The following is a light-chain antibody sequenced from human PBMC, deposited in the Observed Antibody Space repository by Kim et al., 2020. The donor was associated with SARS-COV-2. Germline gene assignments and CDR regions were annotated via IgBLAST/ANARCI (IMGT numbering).Light chain of an antibody. V-gene: IGKV1-39*01. CDR3: QQSYSALFT. Sequence: ASIGDRVTITCRASQHISNYLNWYQQKPGRAPKLLIYGASTMQSGVPSRFSGSGSGTDFTLAISSLQSEDFATYYCQQSYSALFTFGPGTKVDIK. J-gene: IGKJ3*01. CDR1: QHISNY. CDR2: GAS.